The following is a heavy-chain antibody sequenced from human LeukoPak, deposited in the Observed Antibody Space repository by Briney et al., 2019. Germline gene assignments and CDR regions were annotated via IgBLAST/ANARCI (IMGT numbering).Heavy chain of an antibody. V-gene: IGHV1-18*01. CDR2: ISAYNGNT. CDR1: GYTFTSYG. D-gene: IGHD5-18*01. CDR3: AIDSYGYDAFDI. J-gene: IGHJ3*02. Sequence: ASVKVSCKASGYTFTSYGISWVRQAPGQGLEWMGWISAYNGNTNYAQKLQGRVTMTTDTSTSTAYMELRSLRSDDTAVYYCAIDSYGYDAFDIWGQGTMVTVSS.